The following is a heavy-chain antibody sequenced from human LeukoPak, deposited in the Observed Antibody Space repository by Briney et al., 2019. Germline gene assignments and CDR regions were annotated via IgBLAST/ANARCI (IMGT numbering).Heavy chain of an antibody. J-gene: IGHJ4*02. CDR3: ASFSVAGTSKPFDY. CDR2: ISSSSSYI. CDR1: EFTFSSYS. Sequence: GSLRLSCSASEFTFSSYSMNWVRQAPGKELEWVSSISSSSSYIYYADSVKGRFTISRDNAKNSLYLQMNSLRAKDTAVYYCASFSVAGTSKPFDYWGQGTLVTVSS. V-gene: IGHV3-21*01. D-gene: IGHD6-19*01.